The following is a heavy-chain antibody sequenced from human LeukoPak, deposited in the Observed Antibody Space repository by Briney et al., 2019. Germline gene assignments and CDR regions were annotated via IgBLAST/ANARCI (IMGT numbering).Heavy chain of an antibody. V-gene: IGHV4-34*01. J-gene: IGHJ6*02. CDR3: ARVRYYYGSGSYSLARYYYYGMDV. CDR1: GGSFSGYY. Sequence: SETLSLTCAVYGGSFSGYYWSWIRQPPGKGLEWIGEINHSGSTNYNPSLKSRVTISVDTSENQFPLKLSSVTAADTAVYYCARVRYYYGSGSYSLARYYYYGMDVWGQGTTVTVSS. D-gene: IGHD3-10*01. CDR2: INHSGST.